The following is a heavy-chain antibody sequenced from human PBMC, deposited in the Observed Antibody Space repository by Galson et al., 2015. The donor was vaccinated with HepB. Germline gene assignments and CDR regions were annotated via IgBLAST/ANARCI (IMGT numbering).Heavy chain of an antibody. CDR1: GFTFSDYY. V-gene: IGHV3-11*06. J-gene: IGHJ4*02. D-gene: IGHD6-19*01. Sequence: SLRLSCAASGFTFSDYYMSWIRQAPGKGLEWVSYISSSSSYTNYADSVKGRFTISRDNAKNSLYLQMNSLRAEDTAVYYCARGGFYSSGWYYFDYWGQGTLVTVSS. CDR2: ISSSSSYT. CDR3: ARGGFYSSGWYYFDY.